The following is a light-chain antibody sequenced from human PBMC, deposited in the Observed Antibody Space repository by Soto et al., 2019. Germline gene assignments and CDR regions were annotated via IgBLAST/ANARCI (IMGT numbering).Light chain of an antibody. V-gene: IGKV3-15*01. CDR2: GTS. CDR1: QSINSN. Sequence: EIVMTQSPATLSVSPGERATLSCRASQSINSNLAWYQQKLGQAPRLLIYGTSTRASGIPGRFSGSGSGTEYTLTISSLQSEDFAVYYCQQYNNWPRTFGQGTKVDIK. J-gene: IGKJ1*01. CDR3: QQYNNWPRT.